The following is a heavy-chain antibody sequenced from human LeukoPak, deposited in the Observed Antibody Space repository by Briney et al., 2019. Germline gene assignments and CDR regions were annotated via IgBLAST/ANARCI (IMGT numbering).Heavy chain of an antibody. D-gene: IGHD2-21*02. CDR3: AREICGGDCRYSLGIDY. J-gene: IGHJ4*02. CDR1: GFTFSSYS. CDR2: ISSSSSTI. Sequence: GGSLRLSCAASGFTFSSYSMNWVRQAPGKGLEWVSYISSSSSTIYYADSVKGRFTISRDDAKNSLYLQMNSLRAEDTAVYYCAREICGGDCRYSLGIDYWGQGTLVTVSS. V-gene: IGHV3-48*04.